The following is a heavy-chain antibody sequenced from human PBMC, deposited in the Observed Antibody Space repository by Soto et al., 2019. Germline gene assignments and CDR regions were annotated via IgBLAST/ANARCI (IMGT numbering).Heavy chain of an antibody. V-gene: IGHV4-59*08. J-gene: IGHJ6*03. CDR2: IYYSGST. D-gene: IGHD6-19*01. CDR3: AGLVAGTNYYYYYYMDV. Sequence: SETLSLTCTASGGSISSYYWSWIRQPPGKGLEWIGYIYYSGSTNYNPSLKSRVTISVDTSKNQFSLKLSSVTAADTAVYYCAGLVAGTNYYYYYYMDVWGKGTTVTVSS. CDR1: GGSISSYY.